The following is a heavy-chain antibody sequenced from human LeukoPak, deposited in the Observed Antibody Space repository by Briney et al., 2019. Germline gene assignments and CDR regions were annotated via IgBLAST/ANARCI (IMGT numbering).Heavy chain of an antibody. CDR2: ISGNGGYT. D-gene: IGHD2-15*01. CDR1: GFTFSSYA. V-gene: IGHV3-23*01. Sequence: GGSLRLSCAASGFTFSSYAMSWVRQAPGKGPEWISSISGNGGYTYHADSVKGRFTISRDNSKNTLYMQMNSLRAEDTAVYYCAKGNNGCYDSWGQGTLVTVSS. CDR3: AKGNNGCYDS. J-gene: IGHJ4*02.